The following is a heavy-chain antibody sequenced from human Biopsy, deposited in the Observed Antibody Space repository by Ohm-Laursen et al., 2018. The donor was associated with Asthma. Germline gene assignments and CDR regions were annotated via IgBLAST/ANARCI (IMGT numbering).Heavy chain of an antibody. V-gene: IGHV3-33*01. Sequence: SLRLSCTASGFTFSSYGMHWVRQAPGKGLEWVAVIWYDGNNKYYADSVKGRFTISRDNSKNTLYLQMNSPRAEDTAVYYCARSIYDFWSGYYGMDVWGQGTTVTVSS. D-gene: IGHD3-3*01. CDR2: IWYDGNNK. J-gene: IGHJ6*02. CDR1: GFTFSSYG. CDR3: ARSIYDFWSGYYGMDV.